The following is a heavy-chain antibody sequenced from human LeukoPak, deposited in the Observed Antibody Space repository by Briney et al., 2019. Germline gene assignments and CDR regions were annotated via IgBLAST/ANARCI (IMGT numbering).Heavy chain of an antibody. J-gene: IGHJ4*02. CDR1: GFTFSSYA. D-gene: IGHD4-11*01. CDR2: ISGSGGST. Sequence: GGSLRLSCAASGFTFSSYAMSWVRQAPGKGLEWVSAISGSGGSTYYADSVKGRFTISRDNSKNTLYLQMNSLRAEDTAVYYCAKGQTMTTVTTGIDYWGQGTLVTVSS. V-gene: IGHV3-23*01. CDR3: AKGQTMTTVTTGIDY.